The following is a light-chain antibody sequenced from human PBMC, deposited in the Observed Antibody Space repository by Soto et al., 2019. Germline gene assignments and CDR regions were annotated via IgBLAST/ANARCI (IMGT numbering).Light chain of an antibody. V-gene: IGKV1-5*03. CDR3: QQYNSYWT. CDR1: QTIDSW. J-gene: IGKJ1*01. CDR2: KSS. Sequence: DIQVTQSPSAVSASVGDRVTITCRASQTIDSWLAWYQQRPGKPPNLLIYKSSTLASGVPSRFSGSGSGTEFTLTINSLQPDDFATYYCQQYNSYWTFGQGTKVDIK.